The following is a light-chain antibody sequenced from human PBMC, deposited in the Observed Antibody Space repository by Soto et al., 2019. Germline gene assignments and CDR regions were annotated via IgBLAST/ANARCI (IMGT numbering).Light chain of an antibody. CDR3: QHYGTSPPHT. V-gene: IGKV3-20*01. CDR2: GAS. J-gene: IGKJ2*01. Sequence: EIVLTQSPGTLSLSPGERATLSCRASQSVSSSYLAWYQQKPGQAPRLLIYGASSRATGIPDRFSGSGSGTVFTLTISSLEPEEFAMYYCQHYGTSPPHTFGQGTKLEIK. CDR1: QSVSSSY.